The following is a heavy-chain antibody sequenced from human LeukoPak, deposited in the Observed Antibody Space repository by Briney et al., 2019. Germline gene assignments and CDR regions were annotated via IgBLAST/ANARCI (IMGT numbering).Heavy chain of an antibody. CDR3: ARYIVSYPHDAFDI. CDR1: GGSISSYY. CDR2: IYYSGST. J-gene: IGHJ3*02. V-gene: IGHV4-59*01. D-gene: IGHD1-26*01. Sequence: PSETLSLTCTVSGGSISSYYWSWIRQPPGKGLEWIGYIYYSGSTSYNPSLKSRVTISVDTSKKQFSLKLSSVTAADTACYYCARYIVSYPHDAFDIWGQGTMVTVSS.